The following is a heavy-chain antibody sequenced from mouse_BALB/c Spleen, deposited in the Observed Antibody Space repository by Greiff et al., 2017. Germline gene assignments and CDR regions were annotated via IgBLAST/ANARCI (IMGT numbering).Heavy chain of an antibody. Sequence: VQLKESGPGLVKPSQSLSLTCTVTGYSITSDYAWNWIRQFPGNKLEWMGYISYSGSTSYNPSLKSRISITRDTSKNQFFLQLNSVTTEDTATYYCARYANWEGGFAYWGQGTLVTVSA. D-gene: IGHD4-1*01. CDR1: GYSITSDYA. CDR2: ISYSGST. J-gene: IGHJ3*01. CDR3: ARYANWEGGFAY. V-gene: IGHV3-2*02.